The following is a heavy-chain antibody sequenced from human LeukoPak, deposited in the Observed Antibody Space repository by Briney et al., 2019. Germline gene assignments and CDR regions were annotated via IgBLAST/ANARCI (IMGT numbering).Heavy chain of an antibody. V-gene: IGHV3-9*01. CDR1: GFTLYDYA. J-gene: IGHJ4*02. CDR3: AKDSSSGGHYFDY. Sequence: GGSLRLSCAASGFTLYDYAMHWVRHAPGKGLEWVSGISWNSGSIAYADSVRGRFTISRDNVKNSLFLELNSLRPEDTALYYCAKDSSSGGHYFDYWGQGTLLTVSS. D-gene: IGHD6-6*01. CDR2: ISWNSGSI.